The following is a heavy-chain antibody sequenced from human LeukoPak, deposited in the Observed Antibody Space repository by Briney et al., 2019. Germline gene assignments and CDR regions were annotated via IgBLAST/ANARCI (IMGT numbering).Heavy chain of an antibody. J-gene: IGHJ2*01. V-gene: IGHV4-61*02. CDR1: GGSISSGSYY. CDR2: IYTSGST. Sequence: SQTLSLTCTVSGGSISSGSYYWSWIRQPAGKGLEWIGRIYTSGSTNYNPSLKSRVTTSVDTSKNQFSLKLGSVTAADTAVYYCARDPSSYWYFDLWGRGTLVTVSS. CDR3: ARDPSSYWYFDL.